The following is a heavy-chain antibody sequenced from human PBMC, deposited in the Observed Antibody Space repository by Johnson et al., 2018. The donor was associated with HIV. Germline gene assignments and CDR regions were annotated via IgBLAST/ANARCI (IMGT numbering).Heavy chain of an antibody. CDR1: GFTFSDYY. CDR3: AKDRLFGFRNDAFDI. J-gene: IGHJ3*02. D-gene: IGHD3-16*01. Sequence: VQLVESGGGLVKPGGSLRLSCAASGFTFSDYYMSWIRQAPGKGLEWVSYISSSGSTIYYADSVKGRFTISRDNSKNTLYLQMNSLRAEDTAVYYCAKDRLFGFRNDAFDIWGQGTMVTVSS. CDR2: ISSSGSTI. V-gene: IGHV3-11*04.